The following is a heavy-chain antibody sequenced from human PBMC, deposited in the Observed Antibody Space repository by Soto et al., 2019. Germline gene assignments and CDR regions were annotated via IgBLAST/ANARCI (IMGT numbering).Heavy chain of an antibody. J-gene: IGHJ4*02. CDR3: ARSGVAGTILDFLEY. CDR2: ISYDGSNK. V-gene: IGHV3-30-3*01. CDR1: VFTFSSYA. Sequence: VGSLRLSCASSVFTFSSYAMHCVRHAPGKWLEWVAVISYDGSNKYYADSVKGRFTISRDNSKNTLYLQMNSLRAEDTAVYYCARSGVAGTILDFLEYLGQGTLVIVSS. D-gene: IGHD6-19*01.